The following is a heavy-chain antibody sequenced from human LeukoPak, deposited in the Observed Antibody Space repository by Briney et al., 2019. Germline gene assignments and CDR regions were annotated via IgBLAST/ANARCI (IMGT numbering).Heavy chain of an antibody. V-gene: IGHV4-59*11. CDR2: IHHSGTT. CDR1: GDPISSHY. D-gene: IGHD2-15*01. Sequence: KPSETLSLTCTVSGDPISSHYWSWIRQTPGKGLEWIGYIHHSGTTKYNTSLKSRVSMSIDTSKNQFSLNLSSVTAADTAMYYCVRDRGYCSRGTSYFWFDPWGQGTLVTVSS. J-gene: IGHJ5*02. CDR3: VRDRGYCSRGTSYFWFDP.